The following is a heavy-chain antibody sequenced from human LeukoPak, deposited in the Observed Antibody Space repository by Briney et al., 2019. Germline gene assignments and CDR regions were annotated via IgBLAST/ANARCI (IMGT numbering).Heavy chain of an antibody. V-gene: IGHV3-30*02. CDR2: IQYDGSNK. CDR1: GFTFSSYG. Sequence: GGSLRLSCAASGFTFSSYGMHWVRQAPGKGLEWVAFIQYDGSNKYYADSVKGRFTISRDNSKNTLYLQMNSLRAEDTAAYYCAPASRYYYYMDVWGKGTTVTVSS. CDR3: APASRYYYYMDV. J-gene: IGHJ6*03.